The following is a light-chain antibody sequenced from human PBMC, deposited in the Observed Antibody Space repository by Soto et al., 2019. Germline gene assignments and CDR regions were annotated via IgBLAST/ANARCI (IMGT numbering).Light chain of an antibody. Sequence: DIVMTQSPDSLAVSLGERATINCKSSQSVLYSSNNKNYLAWYQQKPGQPPKLLIYWASTRESGVPDRFSGSGSGTDFTLTISSLQAEHVAVYYCQQYYSPWTFGQGTKVELK. V-gene: IGKV4-1*01. CDR2: WAS. J-gene: IGKJ1*01. CDR1: QSVLYSSNNKNY. CDR3: QQYYSPWT.